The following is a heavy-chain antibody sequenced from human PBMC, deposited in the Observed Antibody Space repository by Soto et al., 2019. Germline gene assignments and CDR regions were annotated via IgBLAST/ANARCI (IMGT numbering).Heavy chain of an antibody. D-gene: IGHD2-8*01. CDR2: ISYSGTA. V-gene: IGHV4-61*01. CDR1: GGSVSSGPYH. CDR3: MRSHGAY. Sequence: QVQLQESGPGLVKTSETMSLTCTVSGGSVSSGPYHWNWVRQPPGKGLEWIGQISYSGTANYNPSLRGRVTMATDTSMNQFSLRLTSVTAADTAVYYCMRSHGAYWGQGALVTISP. J-gene: IGHJ4*02.